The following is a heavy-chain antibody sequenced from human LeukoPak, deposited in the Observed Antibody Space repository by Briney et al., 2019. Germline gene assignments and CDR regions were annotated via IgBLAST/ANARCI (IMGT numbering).Heavy chain of an antibody. V-gene: IGHV1-18*04. J-gene: IGHJ4*02. D-gene: IGHD1-26*01. CDR3: ARGRVGATPYYFDY. Sequence: ASVKVSCKASGYTFIGYYIHWVRQAPGQGLEWMGWISAYNGNTNYAQKLQGRVTMTTDTSTSTAYMELRSLRSDDTAVYYCARGRVGATPYYFDYWGQGTLVTVSS. CDR1: GYTFIGYY. CDR2: ISAYNGNT.